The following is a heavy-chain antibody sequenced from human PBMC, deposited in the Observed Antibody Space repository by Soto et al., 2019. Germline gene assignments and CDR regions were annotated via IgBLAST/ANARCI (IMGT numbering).Heavy chain of an antibody. Sequence: PSETLSLTCSVSGGSISSGYYYWSWIRQPPGKGLEWIGNIYYSENTYYNPSLKSRLIISVDTSKNQFSLKLSSVTAADTAVYYCARRRLHSASQRYEYYFDYWGQGTLVTVSS. CDR1: GGSISSGYYY. D-gene: IGHD2-15*01. V-gene: IGHV4-30-4*01. CDR2: IYYSENT. J-gene: IGHJ4*02. CDR3: ARRRLHSASQRYEYYFDY.